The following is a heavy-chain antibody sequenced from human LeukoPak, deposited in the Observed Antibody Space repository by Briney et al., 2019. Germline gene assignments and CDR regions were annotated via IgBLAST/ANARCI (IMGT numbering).Heavy chain of an antibody. Sequence: ASVKVSCKASGYTFTSYGISWVRQAPGQGLEWMGWISAYNGNTNYAQKLQGRVTMTRDTSTSTVYMELSSLRSEDTAVYYCARDQGYSSSYDAFDIWGQGTMVTVSS. J-gene: IGHJ3*02. V-gene: IGHV1-18*01. CDR1: GYTFTSYG. CDR3: ARDQGYSSSYDAFDI. CDR2: ISAYNGNT. D-gene: IGHD6-13*01.